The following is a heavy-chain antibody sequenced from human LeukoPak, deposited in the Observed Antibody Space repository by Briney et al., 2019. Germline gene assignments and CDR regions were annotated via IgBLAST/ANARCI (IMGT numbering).Heavy chain of an antibody. CDR3: ARGRVYNWNYPFDY. CDR2: ISSSGSTI. CDR1: GFTFSSYA. V-gene: IGHV3-48*04. J-gene: IGHJ4*02. D-gene: IGHD1-7*01. Sequence: GGSLRLSCAASGFTFSSYAMSWVRQAPGKGLEWVSYISSSGSTIYYADSVKGRFTISRDNAKNSLYLQMNSLRAEDTAVYYCARGRVYNWNYPFDYWGQGTLVTVSS.